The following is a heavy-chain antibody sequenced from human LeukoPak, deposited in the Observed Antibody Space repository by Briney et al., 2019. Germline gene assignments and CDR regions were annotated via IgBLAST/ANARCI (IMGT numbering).Heavy chain of an antibody. CDR1: GGSIAGHY. CDR2: THYTGST. V-gene: IGHV4-59*11. CDR3: ARLHALGAEEFDP. Sequence: SETLSLTCTVSGGSIAGHYWSWIRHPPGKGLEWIGYTHYTGSTNYNPSLNSRITMSVDTPNNQFSLRLTSVTATDAAVYYCARLHALGAEEFDPWGQGALVTVSS. D-gene: IGHD3-16*01. J-gene: IGHJ5*02.